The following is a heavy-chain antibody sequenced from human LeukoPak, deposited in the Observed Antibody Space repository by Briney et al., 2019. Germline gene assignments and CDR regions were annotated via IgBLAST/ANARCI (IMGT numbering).Heavy chain of an antibody. V-gene: IGHV3-74*01. Sequence: PGGSLRLSCAASGFTFSSYWMHWVRQAPGKGLVWVSRINSDGSSTSYADSVKGRFIISRDNAKNTLYLQMNSLRAEDTAVYYCARDPEWLLYRYLDYWGQGTLVTVSS. CDR1: GFTFSSYW. D-gene: IGHD3-3*01. J-gene: IGHJ4*02. CDR3: ARDPEWLLYRYLDY. CDR2: INSDGSST.